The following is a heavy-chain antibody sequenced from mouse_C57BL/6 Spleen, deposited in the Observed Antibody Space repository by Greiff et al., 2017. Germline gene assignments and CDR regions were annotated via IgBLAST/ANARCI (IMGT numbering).Heavy chain of an antibody. Sequence: VQRVESGAELVKPGASVKISCKASGYAFSSYWMNWVKQRPGKGLEWIGQIYPGDGATNYNGKFKGKDTLTADKSSSTAYMQLSSLTSEDSAVYFCARNYDGLDYWGQGTTLTVSS. CDR3: ARNYDGLDY. CDR2: IYPGDGAT. CDR1: GYAFSSYW. D-gene: IGHD2-3*01. J-gene: IGHJ2*01. V-gene: IGHV1-80*01.